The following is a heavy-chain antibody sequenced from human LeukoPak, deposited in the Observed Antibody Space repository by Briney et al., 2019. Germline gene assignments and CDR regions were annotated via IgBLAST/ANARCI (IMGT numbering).Heavy chain of an antibody. Sequence: PSETLSLTCTVSGGSFSTYYWSWIRQPPGRALEWIGFITDSGNTYYNPSLQSRLAISVDTSKTHFFLKLRSVAAADTAVYYCARVNLGLNAMDVWGHGTTVTVSS. CDR1: GGSFSTYY. V-gene: IGHV4-59*01. D-gene: IGHD1-14*01. CDR3: ARVNLGLNAMDV. CDR2: ITDSGNT. J-gene: IGHJ6*02.